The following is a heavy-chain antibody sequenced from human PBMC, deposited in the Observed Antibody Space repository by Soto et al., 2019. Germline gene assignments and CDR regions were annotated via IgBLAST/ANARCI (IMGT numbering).Heavy chain of an antibody. V-gene: IGHV6-1*01. J-gene: IGHJ6*02. Sequence: PSQTLSLTCVISGDSVSSNSAAWNWIRQSPSRGLEWLGRTYYRSKWYNDYAVSVKSRITINPDTSKNQFSLQLNSVTPEDTAVYYCARGIDCGGDCYPGYYYYGMDVWGQGTTVTVSS. D-gene: IGHD2-21*02. CDR3: ARGIDCGGDCYPGYYYYGMDV. CDR2: TYYRSKWYN. CDR1: GDSVSSNSAA.